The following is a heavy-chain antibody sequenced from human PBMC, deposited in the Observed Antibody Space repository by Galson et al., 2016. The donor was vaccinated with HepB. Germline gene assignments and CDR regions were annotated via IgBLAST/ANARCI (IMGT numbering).Heavy chain of an antibody. J-gene: IGHJ6*04. Sequence: SLRLSCAASGFTFSNYVMTWVRQSPGKGLEWVSRIGGPGRSTDYADSVNGRFTIFRDDSKNTLYLQIDSLSSEDTAVYYCAKAFTTADNFYQFGMDVWGKGTTVTVSS. CDR2: IGGPGRST. CDR1: GFTFSNYV. V-gene: IGHV3-23*01. CDR3: AKAFTTADNFYQFGMDV. D-gene: IGHD1-1*01.